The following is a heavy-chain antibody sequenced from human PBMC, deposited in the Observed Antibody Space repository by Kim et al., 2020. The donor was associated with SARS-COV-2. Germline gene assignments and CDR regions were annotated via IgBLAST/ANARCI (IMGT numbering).Heavy chain of an antibody. CDR1: GFTFSSYE. Sequence: GGSLRLSCAASGFTFSSYEMNWVRQVPGKGLEWVSYISSRGMTKYYADSVKGRFTISRDNAKNSVYLQMNSLRAEDTAVYYCARTGSGRGNYFDYWGQGILVTVSS. J-gene: IGHJ4*02. D-gene: IGHD2-15*01. CDR2: ISSRGMTK. V-gene: IGHV3-48*03. CDR3: ARTGSGRGNYFDY.